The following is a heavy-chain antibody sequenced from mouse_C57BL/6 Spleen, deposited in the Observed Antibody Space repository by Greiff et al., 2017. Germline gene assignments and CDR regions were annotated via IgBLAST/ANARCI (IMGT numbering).Heavy chain of an antibody. CDR1: GYAFTNYL. V-gene: IGHV1-54*01. J-gene: IGHJ2*01. D-gene: IGHD3-2*02. CDR2: INPGSGGT. Sequence: QVQLQQSGTELVRPGTSVKVSCKASGYAFTNYLIEWVKQRPGQGLEWIGVINPGSGGTNYTEKFKGKATLTADKSSSTAYMQLSSLTSEDSAVYFWARSSSEYWGQGTTLTVSA. CDR3: ARSSSEY.